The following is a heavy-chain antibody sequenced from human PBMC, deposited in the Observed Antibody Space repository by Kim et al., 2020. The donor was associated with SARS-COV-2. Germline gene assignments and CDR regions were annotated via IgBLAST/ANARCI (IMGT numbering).Heavy chain of an antibody. CDR3: ARVNVVIGWFDP. Sequence: NYAQKLQGRVTMTTDTSTSTAYMELRSLRSDDTAVYYCARVNVVIGWFDPWGQGTLVTVSS. V-gene: IGHV1-18*01. D-gene: IGHD3-22*01. J-gene: IGHJ5*02.